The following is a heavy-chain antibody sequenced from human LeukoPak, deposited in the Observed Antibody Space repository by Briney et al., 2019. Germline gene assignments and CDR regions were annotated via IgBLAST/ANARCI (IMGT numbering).Heavy chain of an antibody. CDR3: ARGVKGVAFDI. J-gene: IGHJ3*02. V-gene: IGHV3-53*01. CDR1: GFTVSSNY. Sequence: GGSLRPLCALSGFTVSSNYMSWVRLPPGKGLEWDSIIFSGGNPYYADPVKARFPISRDIPKNTLSLQMNSVRPEHRSVFYCARGVKGVAFDIWGLGKGVPVS. CDR2: IFSGGNP.